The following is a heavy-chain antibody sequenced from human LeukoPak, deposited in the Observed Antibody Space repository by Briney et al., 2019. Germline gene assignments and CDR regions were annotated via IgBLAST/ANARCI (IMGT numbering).Heavy chain of an antibody. CDR1: GFTFSGNS. Sequence: TGGSLRLSCVGSGFTFSGNSMNWVRQAPGRELEWVSHISASSTIIHYADSVKGRVTISRDNAKNSVFLQMNRLRVEDTAVYYCTTSRHSSSWYYNDYWGQGILVTVS. D-gene: IGHD6-13*01. J-gene: IGHJ4*02. CDR2: ISASSTII. V-gene: IGHV3-48*01. CDR3: TTSRHSSSWYYNDY.